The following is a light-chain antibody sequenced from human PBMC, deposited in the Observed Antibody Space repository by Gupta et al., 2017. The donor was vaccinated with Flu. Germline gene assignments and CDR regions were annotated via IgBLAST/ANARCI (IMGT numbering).Light chain of an antibody. CDR2: KAS. CDR3: QQYNSYSGYT. Sequence: DIQMTQSPSTLSASVGDRVTIPCRASQSISSWLAWYQQKPGKAPKLLIYKASSLESGVPSSFSGSGSGTEFTLTISSRQPDDFATYYCQQYNSYSGYTFGQGTKLEIK. V-gene: IGKV1-5*03. CDR1: QSISSW. J-gene: IGKJ2*01.